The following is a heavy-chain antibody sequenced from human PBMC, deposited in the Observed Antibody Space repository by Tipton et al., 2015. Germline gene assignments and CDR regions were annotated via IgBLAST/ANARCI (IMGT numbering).Heavy chain of an antibody. CDR1: GGSISTYY. CDR2: IYFSGTT. D-gene: IGHD6-19*01. CDR3: AREAVARYYYGMDV. V-gene: IGHV4-59*01. J-gene: IGHJ6*02. Sequence: TLSLTCTVSGGSISTYYWSWIRQPPGKGLEWIGCIYFSGTTTYNPSLQSRVTISVDKSKSQFSLNLSSVTAADSAVYYCAREAVARYYYGMDVWGQGTTVTVSS.